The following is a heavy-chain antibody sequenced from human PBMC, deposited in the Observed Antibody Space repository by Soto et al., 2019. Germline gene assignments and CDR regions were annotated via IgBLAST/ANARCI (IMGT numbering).Heavy chain of an antibody. CDR2: IIPIFGTA. V-gene: IGHV1-69*13. CDR1: GGTFSSYA. CDR3: ASNRLNYDILTGYYNYYFDY. Sequence: SVKVSCKASGGTFSSYAISWVRQAPGQGLEWMGGIIPIFGTANYAQKFQGRVTITADESTSTAYMELSSLRSEDTAVYYCASNRLNYDILTGYYNYYFDYWGQGTLVTVSS. D-gene: IGHD3-9*01. J-gene: IGHJ4*02.